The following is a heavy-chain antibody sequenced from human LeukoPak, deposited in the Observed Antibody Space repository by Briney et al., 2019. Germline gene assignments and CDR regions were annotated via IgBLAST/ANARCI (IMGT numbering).Heavy chain of an antibody. CDR1: GGSISSYY. CDR2: IYTCGRT. V-gene: IGHV4-4*07. J-gene: IGHJ4*02. Sequence: SETLSLTCTVSGGSISSYYWSWIRQPAEKGLEWIGRIYTCGRTNYNPSLKSRVTMSVDTSKNQFSLKLSSVTAADTAVYYCARDGHDSSGYYEASFDYWGQGTLVTVSS. CDR3: ARDGHDSSGYYEASFDY. D-gene: IGHD3-22*01.